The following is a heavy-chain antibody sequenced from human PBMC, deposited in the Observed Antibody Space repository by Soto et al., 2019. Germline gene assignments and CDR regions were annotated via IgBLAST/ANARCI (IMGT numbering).Heavy chain of an antibody. D-gene: IGHD1-26*01. CDR2: ISYDGSNK. CDR3: ARDKEIVGATREGPDFAFDI. J-gene: IGHJ3*02. V-gene: IGHV3-30-3*01. CDR1: GFTFSSYA. Sequence: GGSLRLSCAASGFTFSSYAMHWVRQAPGKGLEWVAVISYDGSNKYYADSVKGRFTISRDNSKNTLYLQMNSLRAEDTAVYYCARDKEIVGATREGPDFAFDIWGQGTMVTVSS.